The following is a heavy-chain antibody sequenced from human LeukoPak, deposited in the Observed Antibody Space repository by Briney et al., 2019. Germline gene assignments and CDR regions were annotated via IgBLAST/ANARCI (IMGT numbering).Heavy chain of an antibody. CDR2: IKQEGSAR. CDR3: ARDPGIAAAGTVGYFDS. Sequence: GGSLRLSCVASGFIFSSYWMSWVRQTPGKVREWVANIKQEGSARYYVDSVTGRFTISRDNAMNSLYLQMNSLRVEDPAVYYCARDPGIAAAGTVGYFDSWGQGILVTVSS. CDR1: GFIFSSYW. V-gene: IGHV3-7*01. J-gene: IGHJ4*02. D-gene: IGHD6-13*01.